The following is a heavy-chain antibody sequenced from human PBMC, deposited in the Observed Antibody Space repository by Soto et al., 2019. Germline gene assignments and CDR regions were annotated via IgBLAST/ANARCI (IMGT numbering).Heavy chain of an antibody. D-gene: IGHD2-15*01. Sequence: QVQLVESGGGVVQPGRSLRLSCAASGFTFSSYGMHWVRQAPGKGLEWVAVISYDGSNKYYADSVKGRFTISRDNSKNTLNLQMNSLRAEDTAVYYWASDGYCSGGSCYRPFYYYGMDVWGQGTTVTVSS. J-gene: IGHJ6*02. CDR1: GFTFSSYG. CDR3: ASDGYCSGGSCYRPFYYYGMDV. CDR2: ISYDGSNK. V-gene: IGHV3-30*03.